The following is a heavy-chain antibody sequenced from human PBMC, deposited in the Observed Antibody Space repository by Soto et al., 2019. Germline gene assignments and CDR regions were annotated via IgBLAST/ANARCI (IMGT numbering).Heavy chain of an antibody. CDR1: GGTFSSYA. J-gene: IGHJ6*02. Sequence: GASVKVSCKASGGTFSSYAISWVRQAPGQGLELMGGVIPIFGTANYAQKFQGRVTITADESTSTAYMELSSLRSEDTAVYYCARGGGYYGDYEYYYGMDVWGQGTTVTVYS. CDR2: VIPIFGTA. D-gene: IGHD4-17*01. V-gene: IGHV1-69*13. CDR3: ARGGGYYGDYEYYYGMDV.